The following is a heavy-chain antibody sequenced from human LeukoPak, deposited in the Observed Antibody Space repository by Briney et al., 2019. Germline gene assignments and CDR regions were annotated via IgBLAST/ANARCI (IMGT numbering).Heavy chain of an antibody. Sequence: GGSLRLSCVASGFTLSSHNINWVRQAPGKGLEWVSSISSSSSYIYYADSVKGRFTISRDNAKNSLYLQMNSLRAEDTAVYYCARDLEDYDSSGYYDYWGQGTLVTVSS. CDR3: ARDLEDYDSSGYYDY. CDR1: GFTLSSHN. CDR2: ISSSSSYI. J-gene: IGHJ4*02. D-gene: IGHD3-22*01. V-gene: IGHV3-21*01.